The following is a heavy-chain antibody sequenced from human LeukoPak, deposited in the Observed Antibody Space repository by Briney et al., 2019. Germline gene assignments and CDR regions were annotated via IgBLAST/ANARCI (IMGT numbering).Heavy chain of an antibody. CDR3: AKDSRGSYLGFDY. J-gene: IGHJ4*02. D-gene: IGHD1-26*01. CDR1: GFTFSSYW. Sequence: GGSLRLSCAASGFTFSSYWMSWVRQAPGKGLEWVANKKQDGSEKYYVDSVKGRFTISRDNSKNTLYLQMNSLRAEDTAVYYCAKDSRGSYLGFDYWGQGTLVTVSS. V-gene: IGHV3-7*03. CDR2: KKQDGSEK.